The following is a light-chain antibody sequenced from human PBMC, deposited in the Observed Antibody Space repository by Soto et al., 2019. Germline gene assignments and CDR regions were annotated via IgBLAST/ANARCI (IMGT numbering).Light chain of an antibody. CDR2: TNN. CDR1: TSNIESHS. Sequence: QSVLTQPPSASGTPGQRITISCSRSTSNIESHSVNWFQQVPGTAPKLLINTNNQRPSGVPDRFSGSKSGASASLAISGLQSEDEATYYCATWDDSRNGVFGTGTKVTVL. V-gene: IGLV1-44*01. CDR3: ATWDDSRNGV. J-gene: IGLJ1*01.